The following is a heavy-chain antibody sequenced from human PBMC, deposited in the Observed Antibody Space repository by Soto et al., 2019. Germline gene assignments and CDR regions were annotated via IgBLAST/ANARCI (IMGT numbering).Heavy chain of an antibody. J-gene: IGHJ6*02. CDR2: MNSNSGNT. CDR1: GYTFTSYD. Sequence: QVQLVQSGAEVKKPGASVKVSCKASGYTFTSYDINWVRQATGQGLEWKGWMNSNSGNTGYAQKFQRRVTMTRNTSISTDYMELDSLRSEDTAVYYCAREKPGRVMDVWGQGPTVTVSS. V-gene: IGHV1-8*01. CDR3: AREKPGRVMDV.